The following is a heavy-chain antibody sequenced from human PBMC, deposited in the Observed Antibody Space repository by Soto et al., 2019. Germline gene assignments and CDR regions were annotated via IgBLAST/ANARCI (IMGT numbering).Heavy chain of an antibody. D-gene: IGHD1-26*01. J-gene: IGHJ4*02. CDR3: ARHPHPLKWWTGSYSLRFDY. CDR1: GYSFSNYW. Sequence: EVQLVQSGAEVKKPGESLKISCKGSGYSFSNYWIGWVRQMPGKGLEWMGIIYPGDSDTRYSPSFQGQVTISANKSISTAYLQWSSLKASDTAMYYCARHPHPLKWWTGSYSLRFDYWGQGALLTVS. V-gene: IGHV5-51*01. CDR2: IYPGDSDT.